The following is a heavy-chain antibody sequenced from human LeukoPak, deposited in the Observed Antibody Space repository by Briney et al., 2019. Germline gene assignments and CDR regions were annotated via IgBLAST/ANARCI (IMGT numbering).Heavy chain of an antibody. D-gene: IGHD3-22*01. CDR3: ASLWDSSGYYYLDY. CDR2: IIPIFGTA. Sequence: GASVKVSCKASGGTFSSYAISWVRQAPGQGLEWMGGIIPIFGTANYAQKFQGRVTITADKSTSTAYMELSSLRSEDTAVYYCASLWDSSGYYYLDYWGQGTLVTVSS. V-gene: IGHV1-69*06. J-gene: IGHJ4*02. CDR1: GGTFSSYA.